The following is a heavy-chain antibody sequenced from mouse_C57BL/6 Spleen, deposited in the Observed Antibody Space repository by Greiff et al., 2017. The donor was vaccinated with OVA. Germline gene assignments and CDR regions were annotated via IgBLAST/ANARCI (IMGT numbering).Heavy chain of an antibody. J-gene: IGHJ3*01. D-gene: IGHD2-4*01. CDR3: ATLPTYDYDATGFAY. CDR1: GYTFTSYW. CDR2: IYPGSGST. V-gene: IGHV1-55*01. Sequence: QVQLQQPGAELVKPGASVKISCKASGYTFTSYWITWVKQRPGQGLEWIGDIYPGSGSTNYNEKFKSKATLTVDTSSSTAYMQLSSLTSEDSAVYYCATLPTYDYDATGFAYWGQGTLVTVSA.